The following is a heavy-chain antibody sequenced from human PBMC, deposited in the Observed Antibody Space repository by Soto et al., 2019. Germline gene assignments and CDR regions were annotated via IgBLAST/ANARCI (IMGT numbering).Heavy chain of an antibody. J-gene: IGHJ3*01. CDR2: ISAFNDYT. D-gene: IGHD6-13*01. Sequence: ASVKVSCKASGYTFNNYGFNWVRQAPGQGLEWMGRISAFNDYTNLAQKFQGRITLTTDASTNTAYMELQILRSDDTAMYYCARGRGVVIPAGTPDAFDVCGPGTMLTVS. CDR3: ARGRGVVIPAGTPDAFDV. V-gene: IGHV1-18*01. CDR1: GYTFNNYG.